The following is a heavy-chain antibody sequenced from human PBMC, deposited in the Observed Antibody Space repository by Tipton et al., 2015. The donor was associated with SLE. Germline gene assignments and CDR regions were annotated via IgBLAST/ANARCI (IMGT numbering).Heavy chain of an antibody. J-gene: IGHJ3*02. CDR1: GFSVSRGSYY. D-gene: IGHD3-3*01. Sequence: TLSLTCTVSGFSVSRGSYYWSWIRQPPGKVLEWIVYFNYSGGTHYNPSLKSRVTISVDTSKNQFSLKLSSVTAADTAVYYCASIDYDFNAFDIWGQGTMVTVSS. CDR2: FNYSGGT. V-gene: IGHV4-61*01. CDR3: ASIDYDFNAFDI.